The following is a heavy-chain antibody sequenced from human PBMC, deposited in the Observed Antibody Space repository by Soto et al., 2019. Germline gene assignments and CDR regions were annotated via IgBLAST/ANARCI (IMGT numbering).Heavy chain of an antibody. CDR3: AREVAYYDFWTDKGSRNFDL. J-gene: IGHJ2*01. D-gene: IGHD3-3*01. V-gene: IGHV3-23*01. CDR2: ISGSGGSK. CDR1: GFTFSSYA. Sequence: GGSLRLSCAASGFTFSSYAMSWVRQAPGKGLEWVSAISGSGGSKYYADSVKGRFTISRDNSKNTLYLQMNSLRAEDTAVYYCAREVAYYDFWTDKGSRNFDLWGRGTLVTVSS.